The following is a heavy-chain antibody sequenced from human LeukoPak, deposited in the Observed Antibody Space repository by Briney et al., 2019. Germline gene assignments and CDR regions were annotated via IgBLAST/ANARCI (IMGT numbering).Heavy chain of an antibody. D-gene: IGHD6-19*01. CDR3: AALKYSSGWRTLDY. CDR2: ISSSSNTI. J-gene: IGHJ4*02. CDR1: GFTFSSYG. Sequence: PGGSLRLSCAASGFTFSSYGMSWVRQAPGKGLEWVSYISSSSNTIYYADSVKGRFTISRDNAKNSLYLHMNSLRAEDTAVYYCAALKYSSGWRTLDYWGQGTLVTVSS. V-gene: IGHV3-48*01.